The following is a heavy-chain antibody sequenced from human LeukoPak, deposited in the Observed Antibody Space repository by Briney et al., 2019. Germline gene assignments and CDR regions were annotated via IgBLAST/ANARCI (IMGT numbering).Heavy chain of an antibody. J-gene: IGHJ5*02. V-gene: IGHV4-34*01. CDR1: GGSFSGYY. Sequence: PSETLSLTCAVYGGSFSGYYWSWIRQPPGKGLEWIGEINHSGSTNYNPSLKSRVTISVDTSKNQFSLKLSSVTAADTAVYYCARRKQWLLLKLGWFDPWGQGTLVTVSS. D-gene: IGHD6-19*01. CDR3: ARRKQWLLLKLGWFDP. CDR2: INHSGST.